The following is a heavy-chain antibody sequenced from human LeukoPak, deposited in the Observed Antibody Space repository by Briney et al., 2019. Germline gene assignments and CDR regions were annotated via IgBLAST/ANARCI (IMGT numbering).Heavy chain of an antibody. CDR1: SASISSSPYY. CDR3: ARDGNV. CDR2: INHSGST. Sequence: SETLSLTCTVSSASISSSPYYWGWIRQSPGKGLEWIGEINHSGSTNYNPSLKSRVTISVDTSKNQFSLKLSSVTAADTAVYYCARDGNVWGKGTTVTVSS. J-gene: IGHJ6*04. V-gene: IGHV4-39*07. D-gene: IGHD1-1*01.